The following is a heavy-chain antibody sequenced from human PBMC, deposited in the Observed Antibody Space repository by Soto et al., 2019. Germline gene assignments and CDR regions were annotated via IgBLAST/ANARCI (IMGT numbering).Heavy chain of an antibody. J-gene: IGHJ4*02. V-gene: IGHV3-23*01. CDR1: GFTFSNSA. Sequence: PGGSLRLSCAASGFTFSNSAMSWVRQAPGKGLEWVSLISGSGGTPYYADSVKGRFTISRDNSKNTLYLVLNSLRAEDTAVYYCARDHYYDSSGYPGYWGQGTLVTVSS. D-gene: IGHD3-22*01. CDR2: ISGSGGTP. CDR3: ARDHYYDSSGYPGY.